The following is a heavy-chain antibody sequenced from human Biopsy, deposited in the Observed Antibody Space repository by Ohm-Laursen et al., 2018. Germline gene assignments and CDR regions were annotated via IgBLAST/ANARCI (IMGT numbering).Heavy chain of an antibody. J-gene: IGHJ4*02. CDR1: GGPSSNYA. CDR3: ATPFQYYDSWGGYPPFDH. CDR2: IIAVSGLV. Sequence: SVKVSCKASGGPSSNYAFSWVRQAPGEGLEWMGGIIAVSGLVNYAPKFQGRVSITADKSTTTAYMELSNLKSEDTAVYYCATPFQYYDSWGGYPPFDHWGQGTLVTVSS. V-gene: IGHV1-69*10. D-gene: IGHD3-3*01.